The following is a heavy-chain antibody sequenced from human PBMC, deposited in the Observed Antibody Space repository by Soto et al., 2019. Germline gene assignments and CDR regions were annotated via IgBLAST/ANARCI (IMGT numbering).Heavy chain of an antibody. Sequence: QVQLVQSGAEVKKPGASVKVSCKASGYTFTSLDINWVRQATGQGLEWMGWMNANSGSTGSAQKFQGRVAMTKDTAIYTAYMELSSLRSDDTAVYYCARGRGYSDGIDYWGQGTLVTVSS. CDR3: ARGRGYSDGIDY. J-gene: IGHJ4*02. V-gene: IGHV1-8*01. CDR1: GYTFTSLD. D-gene: IGHD2-15*01. CDR2: MNANSGST.